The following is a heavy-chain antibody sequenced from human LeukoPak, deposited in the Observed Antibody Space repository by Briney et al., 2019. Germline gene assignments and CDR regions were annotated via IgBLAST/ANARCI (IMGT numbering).Heavy chain of an antibody. CDR2: ISSSSNTI. Sequence: GGSLRLSCAASGFTFSGYSMNWVRQAPGKGLEWVSYISSSSNTIYYADSVKGRFTISRDNAKNSLFLQMNSLRDEDTSVYYCARAVTVVTRGGLVFDYWGQGTLVTVSS. CDR3: ARAVTVVTRGGLVFDY. J-gene: IGHJ4*02. V-gene: IGHV3-48*02. CDR1: GFTFSGYS. D-gene: IGHD2-21*02.